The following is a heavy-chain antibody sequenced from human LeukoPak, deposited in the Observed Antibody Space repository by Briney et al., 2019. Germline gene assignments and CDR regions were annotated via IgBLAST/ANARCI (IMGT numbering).Heavy chain of an antibody. CDR3: ARDPWSSSWYRQTDY. Sequence: GGSLRLSCAASGFTFSSYEMNWVRQAPGKGLEWVSYISSSGSTIYYADSVKGRFTISRDNAKNSLYLQMNSLRAEDTAVYYCARDPWSSSWYRQTDYWGQGTLVTVSS. D-gene: IGHD6-13*01. J-gene: IGHJ4*02. CDR1: GFTFSSYE. V-gene: IGHV3-48*03. CDR2: ISSSGSTI.